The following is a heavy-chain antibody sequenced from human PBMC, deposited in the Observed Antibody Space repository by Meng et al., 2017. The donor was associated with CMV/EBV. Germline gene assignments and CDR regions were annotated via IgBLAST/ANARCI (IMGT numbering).Heavy chain of an antibody. D-gene: IGHD7-27*01. V-gene: IGHV3-21*01. CDR2: IGRSGTDI. J-gene: IGHJ4*02. Sequence: ESGGGLGKPGGSLRPSCAVSQLIFSTYAMNWVRQAPGKGLEWVASIGRSGTDIAYSDSVRGRFTISRDIPKNSLYLQMNSLRVEDTAVYYCATDPNWGTLWGQGALVTVSS. CDR1: QLIFSTYA. CDR3: ATDPNWGTL.